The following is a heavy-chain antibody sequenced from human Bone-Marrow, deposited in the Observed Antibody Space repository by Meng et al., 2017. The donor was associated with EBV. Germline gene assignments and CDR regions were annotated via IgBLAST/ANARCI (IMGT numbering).Heavy chain of an antibody. CDR1: GYTFTGYY. J-gene: IGHJ4*02. Sequence: RVTVGAEVKKPGASVKVSCKASGYTFTGYYMHWVRQAPGQGLEWMGRINPNSGGTNYAQKFQGRVTMTRDTSISTAYMELSRLRSDDTAVYYCARVFLDYGSGSIDYWGQGTLVTVSS. V-gene: IGHV1-2*06. D-gene: IGHD3-10*01. CDR2: INPNSGGT. CDR3: ARVFLDYGSGSIDY.